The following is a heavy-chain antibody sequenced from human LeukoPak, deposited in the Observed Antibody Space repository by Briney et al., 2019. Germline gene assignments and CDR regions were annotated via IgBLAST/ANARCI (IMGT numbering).Heavy chain of an antibody. CDR2: ILTTGSA. CDR3: ARELVAPRPHNDYYFYMDV. D-gene: IGHD5-12*01. CDR1: GAAINSGSYY. J-gene: IGHJ6*03. Sequence: PSETLPLTCAVSGAAINSGSYYWTWIRQPAGQGLEWIGRILTTGSANYNPSLKSRVSISLDTSKKQFSLNLTSVTAADTAVYFCARELVAPRPHNDYYFYMDVWGKGTTVTVSS. V-gene: IGHV4-61*02.